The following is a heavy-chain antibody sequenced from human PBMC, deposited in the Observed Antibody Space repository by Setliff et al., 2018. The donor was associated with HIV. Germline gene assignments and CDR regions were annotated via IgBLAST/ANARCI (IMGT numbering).Heavy chain of an antibody. CDR2: IYTSGST. CDR1: GGSISSSSYY. V-gene: IGHV4-61*09. Sequence: SETLSLTCTVSGGSISSSSYYWSWIRQPAGKGLEWIGHIYTSGSTNYNPSLKSRVTISADTSKNQFSLKLSSVTAADTAVYYCAKGVKWLDPWGQGTLVTVSS. J-gene: IGHJ5*02. CDR3: AKGVKWLDP. D-gene: IGHD3-16*01.